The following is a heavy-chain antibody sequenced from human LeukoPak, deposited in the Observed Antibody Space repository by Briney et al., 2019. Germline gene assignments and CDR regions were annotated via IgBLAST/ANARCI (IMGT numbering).Heavy chain of an antibody. CDR3: AKDTDGGTVDY. V-gene: IGHV3-7*01. J-gene: IGHJ4*02. Sequence: GGSLRLSCAASGFTFSSYWMSWVRQAPGKGLEWVANIKQDGSEKYYVDSVKGRFTISRDNAKNSLYLQMNSLRAEDTAVYYCAKDTDGGTVDYWGQGTLVTVSS. D-gene: IGHD4-23*01. CDR1: GFTFSSYW. CDR2: IKQDGSEK.